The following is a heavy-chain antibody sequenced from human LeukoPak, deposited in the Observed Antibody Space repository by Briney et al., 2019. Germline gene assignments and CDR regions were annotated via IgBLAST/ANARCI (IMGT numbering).Heavy chain of an antibody. J-gene: IGHJ5*02. V-gene: IGHV4-4*09. D-gene: IGHD6-13*01. CDR1: GGSISSYY. CDR2: IYTSGST. Sequence: PSETLSLTCTVSGGSISSYYWSWIRQPPGKGLEWIGYIYTSGSTNYNPSLKSRVTISVDTSKNQFSLKLSSVTAADTAVYYCARLNRYSSSLFPWFDPWGLGTLVTVSS. CDR3: ARLNRYSSSLFPWFDP.